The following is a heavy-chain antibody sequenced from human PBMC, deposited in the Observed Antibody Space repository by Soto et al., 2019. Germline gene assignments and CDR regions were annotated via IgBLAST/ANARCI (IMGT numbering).Heavy chain of an antibody. CDR3: AHENYYASGNIY. CDR1: GFSLNTRGVG. D-gene: IGHD3-10*01. CDR2: IYGDNDK. V-gene: IGHV2-5*02. J-gene: IGHJ4*02. Sequence: QITLKESGPPLVKPTQTLTLTCAFSGFSLNTRGVGVGWIRQPPGKALQWLALIYGDNDKRYSPSLKSRLTITKDTPKYHVVLMMTDLDPVDTATYYCAHENYYASGNIYWGQGTLVTVSS.